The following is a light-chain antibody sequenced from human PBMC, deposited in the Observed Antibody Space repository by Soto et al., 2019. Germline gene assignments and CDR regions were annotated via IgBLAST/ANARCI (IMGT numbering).Light chain of an antibody. V-gene: IGLV2-14*01. CDR3: SSYTSSITLGHVV. CDR1: SSDVGGYNY. Sequence: QSALTQPASVSGSPGQSITISCTGTSSDVGGYNYVSWYQQHPGKAPKLMIYDVSNRPSGVSNRFSGSKSGNTAYLTISGLQSEDEADYYCSSYTSSITLGHVVVGGGTKLTVL. J-gene: IGLJ2*01. CDR2: DVS.